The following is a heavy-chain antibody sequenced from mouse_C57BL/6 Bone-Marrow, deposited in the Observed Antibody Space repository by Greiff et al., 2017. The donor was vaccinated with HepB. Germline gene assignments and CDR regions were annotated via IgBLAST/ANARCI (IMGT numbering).Heavy chain of an antibody. CDR3: ARGNYGSSYVYAMDY. V-gene: IGHV1-52*01. D-gene: IGHD1-1*01. J-gene: IGHJ4*01. Sequence: QVQLQQSGAELVRPGSSVKLSCKASGYTFTSYWMHWVKQRPIQGLEWIGNIDPSDSETHYNQKFKDKATLTVDKSSSTAYMQLSSLTSEDSAVYYCARGNYGSSYVYAMDYWGQGTSVTVSS. CDR1: GYTFTSYW. CDR2: IDPSDSET.